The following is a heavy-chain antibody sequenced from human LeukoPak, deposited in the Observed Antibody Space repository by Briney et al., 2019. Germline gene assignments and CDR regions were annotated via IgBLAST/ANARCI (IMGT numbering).Heavy chain of an antibody. CDR2: ISGSGGST. CDR1: GFTFSSYG. Sequence: GGSLRLSCAASGFTFSSYGMSWVRQAPGKGLEWVSAISGSGGSTYYADSVKGRFTISRDNSKNTLYLQMNSLRAEDTAVYYCAKTSKKWGVYYVDVWGKGTTVTISS. J-gene: IGHJ6*03. V-gene: IGHV3-23*01. D-gene: IGHD1-26*01. CDR3: AKTSKKWGVYYVDV.